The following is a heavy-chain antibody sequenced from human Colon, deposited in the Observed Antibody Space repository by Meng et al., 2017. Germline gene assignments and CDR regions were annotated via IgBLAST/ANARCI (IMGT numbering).Heavy chain of an antibody. D-gene: IGHD1-7*01. CDR1: GFTFSTYA. Sequence: GELVESGGGLVLPGGSLRLSCAASGFTFSTYAIHWVRQAPGKGLEWVAIIWSDGTTKYYADSVKGRFTISRDNSKNQLFLQMDSLRAEDTAVYYCARGLELLDAKPSLYYFDYWGQGTLVTVS. V-gene: IGHV3-33*01. CDR2: IWSDGTTK. J-gene: IGHJ4*02. CDR3: ARGLELLDAKPSLYYFDY.